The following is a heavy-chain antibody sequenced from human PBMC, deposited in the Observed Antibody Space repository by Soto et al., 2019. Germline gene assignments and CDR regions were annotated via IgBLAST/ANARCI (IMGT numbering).Heavy chain of an antibody. J-gene: IGHJ2*01. V-gene: IGHV4-59*08. Sequence: QVQLQESGPGLVRPSETLSLTCTVSAASISSYYWTWIRQSPGKGLEWIGHMYNSEDTKYNPSLKSRVTMSVDTSKNQFSRKLRSVTAADTAIYYCVRHATDRHGNAEDWYFDLWGRGTLVTVSS. CDR2: MYNSEDT. D-gene: IGHD2-15*01. CDR3: VRHATDRHGNAEDWYFDL. CDR1: AASISSYY.